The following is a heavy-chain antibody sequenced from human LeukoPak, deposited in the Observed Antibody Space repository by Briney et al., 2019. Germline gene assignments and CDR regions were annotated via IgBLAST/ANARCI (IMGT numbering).Heavy chain of an antibody. CDR1: GFTFSDHI. CDR2: VSGSGSTV. Sequence: HPGGSLRLSCAASGFTFSDHIMNWVRQPPGKRLEWVAYVSGSGSTVYYADSVKGRFTISRDNGKSSLYLQMNSLRVEDTALYYCVRQFASWGQGTLVTVSS. V-gene: IGHV3-48*01. CDR3: VRQFAS. J-gene: IGHJ4*02.